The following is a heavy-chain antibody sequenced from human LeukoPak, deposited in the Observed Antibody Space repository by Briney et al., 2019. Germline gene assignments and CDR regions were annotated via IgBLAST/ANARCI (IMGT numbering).Heavy chain of an antibody. V-gene: IGHV4-30-4*08. CDR2: IHSSGRT. D-gene: IGHD6-13*01. CDR1: GFSVNSEDFY. J-gene: IGHJ4*02. Sequence: SETLSLTCTVSGFSVNSEDFYWSWIRQPPGAGLEWIGYIHSSGRTSYKTSLKSRVTMSIDTSKNQFSLKLTSVSAADTVLYYCAIIAGGGAQTVDFWGQGTLVIVSS. CDR3: AIIAGGGAQTVDF.